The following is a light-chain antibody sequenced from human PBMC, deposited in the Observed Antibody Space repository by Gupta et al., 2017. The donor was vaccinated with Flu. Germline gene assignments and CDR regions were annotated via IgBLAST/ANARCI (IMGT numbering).Light chain of an antibody. J-gene: IGLJ2*01. CDR2: SNN. CDR3: QSFDSSANVWL. Sequence: QSALTQPPSVSGAPGQRVTISCSGRSSNLGAGYDVHWYQQLPGTAPKLLIYSNNNRPSGVPDRFSGSKSGTSASLAIAGLQADDEADYYCQSFDSSANVWLFGGGSKLTVL. CDR1: SSNLGAGYD. V-gene: IGLV1-40*01.